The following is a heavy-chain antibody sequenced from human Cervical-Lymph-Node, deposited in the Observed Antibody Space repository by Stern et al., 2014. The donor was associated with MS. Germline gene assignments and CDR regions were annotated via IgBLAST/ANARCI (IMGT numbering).Heavy chain of an antibody. CDR3: ARATDL. Sequence: VQLVESGPGLLRPSETLSLTCTVSGASITSYYWSWIRQPPGKGLEWICSIYYRGNTSYNASLKGRVAISIGTSKTQFSLRLSSVTAADTAVYYCARATDLWGQGTLVTVSS. CDR2: IYYRGNT. J-gene: IGHJ5*02. V-gene: IGHV4-59*01. CDR1: GASITSYY.